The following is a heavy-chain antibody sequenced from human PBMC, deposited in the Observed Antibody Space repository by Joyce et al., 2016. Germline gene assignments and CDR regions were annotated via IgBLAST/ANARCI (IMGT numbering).Heavy chain of an antibody. J-gene: IGHJ4*02. D-gene: IGHD2-2*02. V-gene: IGHV5-51*01. CDR1: GYSFTSYW. CDR2: IYPGDSDT. Sequence: EVQLVQSGAEVKKPGESLKISCKGSGYSFTSYWIGWVRQMPGKGLEGMGIIYPGDSDTRYSPSFQGQVTISADKSISTAYLQWSSLKASDTAMYYCARSTLPGYCSSTSCYIRYYFDYWGQGTLVTVSS. CDR3: ARSTLPGYCSSTSCYIRYYFDY.